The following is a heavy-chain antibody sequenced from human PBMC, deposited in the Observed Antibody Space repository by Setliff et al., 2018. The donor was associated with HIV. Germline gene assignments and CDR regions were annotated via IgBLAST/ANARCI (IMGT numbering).Heavy chain of an antibody. V-gene: IGHV4-59*11. Sequence: SETLSLTCTVSGASITSHYWSWIRQSPGRALEWIGYIYSTGSTNYNPSLPSRVSISMDASKNKFSLKVTSVTSADTAVYYCAKGAGFYGDYTFDYWGQGNLVTVSS. CDR3: AKGAGFYGDYTFDY. J-gene: IGHJ4*02. CDR2: IYSTGST. CDR1: GASITSHY. D-gene: IGHD4-17*01.